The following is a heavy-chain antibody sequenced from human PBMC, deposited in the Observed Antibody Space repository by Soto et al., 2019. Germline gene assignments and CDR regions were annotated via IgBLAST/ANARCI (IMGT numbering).Heavy chain of an antibody. Sequence: AAANVSCKACEYRFTSYAICRVLQAPGQSLPWMGWINAGNGNTKYSQKFQGRVTITRDTSASTDYMELSSLRSEDTAVYYCARELQGLYYFDYWGLRTLVTDSS. J-gene: IGHJ4*02. CDR1: EYRFTSYA. D-gene: IGHD4-4*01. CDR2: INAGNGNT. V-gene: IGHV1-3*01. CDR3: ARELQGLYYFDY.